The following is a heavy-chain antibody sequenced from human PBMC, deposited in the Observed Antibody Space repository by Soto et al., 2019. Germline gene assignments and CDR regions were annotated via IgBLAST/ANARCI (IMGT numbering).Heavy chain of an antibody. Sequence: LVESGGGVVQPGRSLRVSCAASGFTFTSYAMHWVRQAPGKGLEWVATISYDGSKKDYADSVKGRFTISRDNSKNTLYLQMNSLRAEDTAVYYCARDSLYESNTQYYNYVMDVWGQGTTVTVSS. CDR1: GFTFTSYA. V-gene: IGHV3-30-3*01. CDR3: ARDSLYESNTQYYNYVMDV. J-gene: IGHJ6*02. CDR2: ISYDGSKK. D-gene: IGHD3-22*01.